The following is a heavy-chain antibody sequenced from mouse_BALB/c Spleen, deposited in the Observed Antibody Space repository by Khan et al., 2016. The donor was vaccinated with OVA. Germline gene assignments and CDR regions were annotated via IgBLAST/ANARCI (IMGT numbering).Heavy chain of an antibody. Sequence: QVQLKESGPGLVQPSQSLSITCTVSGFSLTSYGVHWVRQSPGKGLEWLGVIWSGGSTDYNAAFISSLSISKDNSKSPVFFKMNSQQANDTAIYXLARNYDYEEGLAYWGQGTLVTVSA. D-gene: IGHD2-4*01. CDR1: GFSLTSYG. CDR2: IWSGGST. J-gene: IGHJ3*01. V-gene: IGHV2-2*02. CDR3: ARNYDYEEGLAY.